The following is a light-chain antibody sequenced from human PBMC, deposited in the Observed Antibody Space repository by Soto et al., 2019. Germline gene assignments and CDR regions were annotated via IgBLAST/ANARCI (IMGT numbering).Light chain of an antibody. Sequence: QAVVTQEPSLTVSPGETVTLTCGSSTGAVTSGHYPYWFQQKPGRAPRTLIYDTTDRDPWTPARFSGSLLGGKAALTLSGAQPEEEAEYYCLLAYSGAWVFGGGTQLTVL. CDR2: DTT. J-gene: IGLJ3*02. V-gene: IGLV7-46*01. CDR3: LLAYSGAWV. CDR1: TGAVTSGHY.